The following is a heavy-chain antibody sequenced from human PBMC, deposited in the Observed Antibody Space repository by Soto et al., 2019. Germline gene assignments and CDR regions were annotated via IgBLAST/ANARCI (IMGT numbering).Heavy chain of an antibody. Sequence: EVHLLESGGRLVQAGGSLRLSCVPSGISFSGYTMSWVRQAPGRGLEWVASIYGNGGGTFYADSVKGRFTISRDNXXRILFLDITALRAEDTAVYYCAKDRVPDGRWNFDYWGQGTLVTVSS. CDR1: GISFSGYT. D-gene: IGHD2-2*01. CDR2: IYGNGGGT. J-gene: IGHJ4*02. CDR3: AKDRVPDGRWNFDY. V-gene: IGHV3-23*01.